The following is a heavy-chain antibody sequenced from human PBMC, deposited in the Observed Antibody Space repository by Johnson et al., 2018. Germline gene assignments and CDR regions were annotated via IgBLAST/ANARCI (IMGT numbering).Heavy chain of an antibody. V-gene: IGHV3-66*02. CDR2: IYSGGST. CDR3: ARTLIVGTARAFDY. CDR1: GFIVGSNS. D-gene: IGHD5-12*01. Sequence: VQLVESGGGLVQPGGSLRLSCAASGFIVGSNSMTWVRQAPGKGLEWVSIIYSGGSTYYADSVEGRFTNSRDNSKNTLFLQMNSLKTEDTAVYYCARTLIVGTARAFDYWGQGAPVIVSS. J-gene: IGHJ4*02.